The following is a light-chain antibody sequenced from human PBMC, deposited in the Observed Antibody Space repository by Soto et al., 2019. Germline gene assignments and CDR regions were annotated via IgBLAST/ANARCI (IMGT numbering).Light chain of an antibody. Sequence: QSALTQPRSVSGSPGQSVTISCTGTSSDVAIYNYISWYQQHPGEAPKLMIHDVSERPSGVPDRFSGSKSGNTASLTISGLQAEDEADYYCCSYAGSYTSARNVFGTGTKLTVL. V-gene: IGLV2-11*01. CDR1: SSDVAIYNY. CDR2: DVS. J-gene: IGLJ1*01. CDR3: CSYAGSYTSARNV.